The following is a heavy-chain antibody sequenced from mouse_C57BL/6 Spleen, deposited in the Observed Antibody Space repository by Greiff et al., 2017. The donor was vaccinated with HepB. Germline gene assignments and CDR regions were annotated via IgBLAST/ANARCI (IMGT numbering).Heavy chain of an antibody. CDR2: INYDGSST. Sequence: EVQVVESEGGLVQPGSSMKLSCTASGFTFSDYYMAWVRQVPEKGLEWVANINYDGSSTYYLDSLKSRFIISRDNAKNILYLQMSSLKSEDTATYYCARGGGFPFAYWGQGTLVTVSA. CDR1: GFTFSDYY. J-gene: IGHJ3*01. CDR3: ARGGGFPFAY. V-gene: IGHV5-16*01.